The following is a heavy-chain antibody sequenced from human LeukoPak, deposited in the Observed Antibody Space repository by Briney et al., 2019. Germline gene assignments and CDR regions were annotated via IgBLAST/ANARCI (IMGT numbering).Heavy chain of an antibody. J-gene: IGHJ4*02. V-gene: IGHV4-59*12. D-gene: IGHD1-26*01. CDR1: GGSISNYY. Sequence: SETPSLTCTFSGGSISNYYWTWIRQPPGKGLEWIGYVSDSGISNCDVSLKSRVTISIDKLKNQFSLRLSSVTAADTAVYYCARRVGISKKYYFDYWGQGTLVAVSS. CDR2: VSDSGIS. CDR3: ARRVGISKKYYFDY.